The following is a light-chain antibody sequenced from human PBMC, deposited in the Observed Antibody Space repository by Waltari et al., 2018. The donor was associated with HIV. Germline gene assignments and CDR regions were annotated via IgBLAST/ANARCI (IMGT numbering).Light chain of an antibody. V-gene: IGLV3-27*01. CDR1: VLARKY. Sequence: SFELTQPSSVSVSPGQTARITCSGDVLARKYARWFQKKPGQAPLLLIYKDNERPSGIPERFSGSSSGTTVTLTISGAQVEDEADYYCVSYAGSNTVIFGGGTKLAVL. J-gene: IGLJ2*01. CDR2: KDN. CDR3: VSYAGSNTVI.